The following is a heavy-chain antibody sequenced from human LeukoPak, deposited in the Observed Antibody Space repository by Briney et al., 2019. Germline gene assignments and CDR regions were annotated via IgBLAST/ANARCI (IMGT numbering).Heavy chain of an antibody. CDR2: ISSSSSYI. CDR3: ARRIDSSGYLPDAFDI. Sequence: GGSLRLSCAASGFTFSSYSMNWVRQAPGKGLEWVSSISSSSSYIYYADSVKGRFTISRDNAKNSLYLQMNSLRAEDTAVYYCARRIDSSGYLPDAFDIWGQGTMVTVSS. J-gene: IGHJ3*02. D-gene: IGHD3-22*01. V-gene: IGHV3-21*01. CDR1: GFTFSSYS.